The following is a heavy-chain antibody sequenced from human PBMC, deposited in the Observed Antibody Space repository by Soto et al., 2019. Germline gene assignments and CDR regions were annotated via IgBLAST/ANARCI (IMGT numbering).Heavy chain of an antibody. CDR2: IYYSGST. CDR1: GGSLSSGDYY. V-gene: IGHV4-30-4*01. Sequence: SETLSLTCTFSGGSLSSGDYYWGWIRQPPGKGLEWIGYIYYSGSTYYNPSLKSRVTISVDTSKNQFSLKLSSVTAADTAVYYCVGGGWLQYFDYWGQGTLVTVSS. J-gene: IGHJ4*02. CDR3: VGGGWLQYFDY. D-gene: IGHD5-12*01.